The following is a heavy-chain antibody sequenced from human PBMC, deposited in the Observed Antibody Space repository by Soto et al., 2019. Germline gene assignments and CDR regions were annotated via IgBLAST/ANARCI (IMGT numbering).Heavy chain of an antibody. Sequence: QVQLVQSGAEVKKPGSSVKVSCKASGGTFSSYTISWVRQAPGQGLEWMGRIIPILGIANYAQKFQGRVTITADKSTSTAYMELSSLRSEDTAVYYCARDSLGGSHEYYYYGMDVWGQGTTVTVSS. V-gene: IGHV1-69*08. CDR1: GGTFSSYT. J-gene: IGHJ6*02. CDR3: ARDSLGGSHEYYYYGMDV. D-gene: IGHD3-16*01. CDR2: IIPILGIA.